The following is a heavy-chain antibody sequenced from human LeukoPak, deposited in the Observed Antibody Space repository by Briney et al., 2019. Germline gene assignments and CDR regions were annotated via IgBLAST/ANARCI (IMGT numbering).Heavy chain of an antibody. CDR3: ARVTWVGSLYYFDY. Sequence: GASVKVSCKASGYIFSSYGISWVRQAPGQGLEWMGWISTYNGNTNYAQKLQGRVTMTTDTSTSTAYMELRSLRSDDTAVYYCARVTWVGSLYYFDYWGQGTLVTVSS. D-gene: IGHD1-14*01. CDR1: GYIFSSYG. V-gene: IGHV1-18*01. CDR2: ISTYNGNT. J-gene: IGHJ4*02.